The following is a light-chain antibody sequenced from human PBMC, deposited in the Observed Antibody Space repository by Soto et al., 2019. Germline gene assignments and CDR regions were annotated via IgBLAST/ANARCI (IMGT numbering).Light chain of an antibody. CDR1: QSVNSNY. Sequence: ESVLTQSPGTLSLSPGERATLSCRASQSVNSNYLAWYQQKPGQAPRLLIYETSTKATGIPDRFSGSGSGTDFTLTISSLQSEDFAVYYCQQYNNWPPFSFGPGTKVDIK. CDR3: QQYNNWPPFS. V-gene: IGKV3-20*01. J-gene: IGKJ3*01. CDR2: ETS.